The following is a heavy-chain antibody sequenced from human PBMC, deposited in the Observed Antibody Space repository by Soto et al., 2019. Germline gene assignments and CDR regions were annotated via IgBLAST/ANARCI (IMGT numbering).Heavy chain of an antibody. CDR2: INHSGST. CDR1: GGSFSGYY. CDR3: ARGELLWFGERGYYYYYGMDV. D-gene: IGHD3-10*01. V-gene: IGHV4-34*01. Sequence: LSLTCAVYGGSFSGYYWSWIRQPPGKGLEWIGEINHSGSTNYNPSLKSRVTISVDTSKNQFSLKLSSVTAADTAVYYCARGELLWFGERGYYYYYGMDVWGQGTTVTVSS. J-gene: IGHJ6*02.